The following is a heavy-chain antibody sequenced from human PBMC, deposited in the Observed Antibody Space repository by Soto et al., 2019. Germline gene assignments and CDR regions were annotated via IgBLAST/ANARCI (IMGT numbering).Heavy chain of an antibody. V-gene: IGHV1-2*02. D-gene: IGHD3-9*01. Sequence: ASVKVSCKTSGNTLTSFYIHWVRQAPGQGLEWVGRRGPTTGGTNNAQHFQGRVTVTWDLSTFTAYMELSSLIYEDTAVYYCARPPGYVTDWYYFDTWGQGTQVTVSS. CDR3: ARPPGYVTDWYYFDT. CDR2: RGPTTGGT. J-gene: IGHJ4*02. CDR1: GNTLTSFY.